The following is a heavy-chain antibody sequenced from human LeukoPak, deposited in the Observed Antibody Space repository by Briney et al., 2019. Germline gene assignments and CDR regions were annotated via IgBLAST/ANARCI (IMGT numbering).Heavy chain of an antibody. D-gene: IGHD2-15*01. V-gene: IGHV3-23*01. CDR3: ANAPGLGYCSGGSCYPYYYYGMDV. CDR2: ISGSGGST. Sequence: GGSLRLSCAASGFTFSSYAMSWVRQALGKGLEWVSAISGSGGSTYYAGSVKGRFTISRDNSKNTLYLQMNSLRAEDTAVYYCANAPGLGYCSGGSCYPYYYYGMDVWGQGTTVTVSS. CDR1: GFTFSSYA. J-gene: IGHJ6*02.